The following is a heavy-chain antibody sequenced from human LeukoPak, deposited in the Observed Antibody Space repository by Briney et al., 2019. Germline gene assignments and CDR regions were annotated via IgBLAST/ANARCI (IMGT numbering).Heavy chain of an antibody. CDR2: IYTSGST. CDR3: ARGLNREIAAATSYYFDY. J-gene: IGHJ4*02. D-gene: IGHD6-13*01. CDR1: GGSISSGSYY. Sequence: PSQTLSLTCTVSGGSISSGSYYWSWIRQPAGKGLEWIGRIYTSGSTNYNTFLKSRVTISVDTSTNQFSRKLSSVTAADTAVYYCARGLNREIAAATSYYFDYWGQGTLSPSPQ. V-gene: IGHV4-61*02.